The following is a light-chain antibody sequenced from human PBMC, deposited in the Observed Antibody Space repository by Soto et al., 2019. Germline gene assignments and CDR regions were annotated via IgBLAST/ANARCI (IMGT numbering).Light chain of an antibody. Sequence: EIVMTQSPATLSVSPGERATLSCRASQSVSSNLAWYQHKPSQAPRLLIYGASTRATGIPARFSGSGSGTEFTLTISSLQSEDFAVYYCQQYNNWPSWTFGQGTKVDIK. J-gene: IGKJ1*01. CDR2: GAS. CDR3: QQYNNWPSWT. CDR1: QSVSSN. V-gene: IGKV3-15*01.